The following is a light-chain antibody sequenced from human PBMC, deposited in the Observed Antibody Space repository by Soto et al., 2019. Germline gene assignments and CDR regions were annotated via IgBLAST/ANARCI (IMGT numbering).Light chain of an antibody. CDR2: EVT. V-gene: IGLV2-8*01. Sequence: QSVLTQPPSASGSPGQSVTISWTGTSSDIGGYNYVSWYQQHPDKAPKLMIYEVTQRPSGVPDRFSGSKSGNTASLTVSGLQAEDEADYYCGSRTADNHLVVFGGGTKLTVL. CDR1: SSDIGGYNY. J-gene: IGLJ3*02. CDR3: GSRTADNHLVV.